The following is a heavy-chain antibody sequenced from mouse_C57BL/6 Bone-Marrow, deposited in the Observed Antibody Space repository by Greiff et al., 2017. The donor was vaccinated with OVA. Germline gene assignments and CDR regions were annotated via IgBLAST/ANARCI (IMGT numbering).Heavy chain of an antibody. Sequence: EVMLVESGGGLVQPGESLKLSCESTEYEFPSHDMSWVRKTPEKRLELVAAINSDAGSTSYPDTMERRFIISRDHTKKALYLQMSSLSSEDTALYYCERDYYAYWGQGTTLTVSS. J-gene: IGHJ2*01. CDR3: ERDYYAY. V-gene: IGHV5-2*01. D-gene: IGHD1-1*01. CDR1: EYEFPSHD. CDR2: INSDAGST.